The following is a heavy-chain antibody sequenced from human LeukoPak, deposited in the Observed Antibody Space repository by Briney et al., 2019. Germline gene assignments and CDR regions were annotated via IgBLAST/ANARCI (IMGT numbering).Heavy chain of an antibody. CDR1: GDSISRTTFY. J-gene: IGHJ5*02. CDR2: MYYNGNP. V-gene: IGHV4-39*01. Sequence: SGTLSLTCTVSGDSISRTTFYWGWIRQPPGKGLEWIGSMYYNGNPYYKPSLKSRVTMSMDLSKNQLSLNLTSVTAADTAIYYCARHASWFDPWGQGTLVTVSS. CDR3: ARHASWFDP.